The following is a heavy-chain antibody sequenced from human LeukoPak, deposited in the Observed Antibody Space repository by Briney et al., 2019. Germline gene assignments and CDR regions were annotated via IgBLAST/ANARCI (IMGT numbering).Heavy chain of an antibody. CDR1: GGSISSYY. Sequence: PSETLSLTCTVSGGSISSYYWSWLRQPPGKGLEWIGYIYYSGSTNYNPSLKSRVTISVDTSKNQFSLKLSSVTAADTAVYYCARETYGINWFDPWGQGTLVTVSS. J-gene: IGHJ5*02. D-gene: IGHD4-17*01. V-gene: IGHV4-59*01. CDR2: IYYSGST. CDR3: ARETYGINWFDP.